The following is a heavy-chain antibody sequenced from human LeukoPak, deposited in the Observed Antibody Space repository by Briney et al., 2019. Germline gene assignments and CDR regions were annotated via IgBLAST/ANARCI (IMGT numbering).Heavy chain of an antibody. V-gene: IGHV3-33*01. D-gene: IGHD6-19*01. CDR3: VRVAVAGNLNNWFDP. J-gene: IGHJ5*02. Sequence: QPGGSLRLSCAASGXTFSNYGMHWVRQAPGKGLEWVAVIWYDGSNKYYADSVKGRFTISRDDSKNTLYLQMNSLRAEDTAVYYCVRVAVAGNLNNWFDPWGQGTLVTVSS. CDR1: GXTFSNYG. CDR2: IWYDGSNK.